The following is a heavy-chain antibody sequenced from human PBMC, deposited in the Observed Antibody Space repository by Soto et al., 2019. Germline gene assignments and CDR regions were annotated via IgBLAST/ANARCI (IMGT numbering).Heavy chain of an antibody. CDR3: ARAGHVPGALVDY. CDR2: ITGSRSTI. V-gene: IGHV3-48*02. Sequence: EVQLVQSGGGLVQPGGSLRLSCAASGFTFSNYSMNWFRQSPAMGLEWVSYITGSRSTIYYAASVRGRFTISGDNARSSLYLQMNSLRDEDTAVYYCARAGHVPGALVDYWGQGNLVIVSS. J-gene: IGHJ4*02. D-gene: IGHD2-2*01. CDR1: GFTFSNYS.